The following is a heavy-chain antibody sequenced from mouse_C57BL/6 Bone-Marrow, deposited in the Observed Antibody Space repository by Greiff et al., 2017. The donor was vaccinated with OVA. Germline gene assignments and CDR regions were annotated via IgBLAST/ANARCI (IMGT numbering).Heavy chain of an antibody. J-gene: IGHJ2*01. V-gene: IGHV5-6*02. Sequence: EVMLVESGGDLVKPGGSLKLSCAASGFTFSSYGMSWVRQTPDKRLEWVATISSGGSYTYYPDSVKGRFTISRDNAKNTLYLQMSSLKSEDTAMYYCARRGDDYFDYWGQGTTLTVSS. CDR1: GFTFSSYG. D-gene: IGHD3-3*01. CDR2: ISSGGSYT. CDR3: ARRGDDYFDY.